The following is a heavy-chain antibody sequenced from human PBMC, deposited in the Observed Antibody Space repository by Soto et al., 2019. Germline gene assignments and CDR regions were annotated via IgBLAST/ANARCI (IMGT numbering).Heavy chain of an antibody. Sequence: GGSLRLSCAASGFSFNSFWMDWVRQAPGKGLEWVANINPDGSEKHYVDSVKGRFTISRDNAKNSLYLQVSSLTAEDSALYYCSRSLDSWGQGTRVTVSS. V-gene: IGHV3-7*01. CDR3: SRSLDS. CDR2: INPDGSEK. J-gene: IGHJ4*02. CDR1: GFSFNSFW.